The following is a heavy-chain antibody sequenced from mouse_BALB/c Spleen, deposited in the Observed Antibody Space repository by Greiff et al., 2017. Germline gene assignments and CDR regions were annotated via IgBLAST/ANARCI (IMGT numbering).Heavy chain of an antibody. CDR1: GFTFSSYT. D-gene: IGHD2-4*01. CDR2: ISNGGGST. V-gene: IGHV5-12-2*01. Sequence: EVKLLQSGGGLVQPGGSVKLSCAASGFTFSSYTMSWVRQTPEKRLEWVAYISNGGGSTYYPDTVQGRFTISRDNAKNTLYLQMSSLKSEDTAMYYWASLSKATDYIDYWGQGTSVTVSA. J-gene: IGHJ4*01. CDR3: ASLSKATDYIDY.